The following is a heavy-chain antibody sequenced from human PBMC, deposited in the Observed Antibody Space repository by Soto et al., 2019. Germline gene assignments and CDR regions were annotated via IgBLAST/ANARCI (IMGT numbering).Heavy chain of an antibody. V-gene: IGHV3-74*01. CDR1: GFTFSNYW. CDR2: LNIDGSTR. CDR3: ATSTYYYDSSPHTPIDY. D-gene: IGHD3-22*01. J-gene: IGHJ4*02. Sequence: PGGSLRLSCSASGFTFSNYWMHWVRQGPGKGLVRVARLNIDGSTRNYADSVKGRFTISRDNAQNTLFLQMNSLSAEDTAVYYCATSTYYYDSSPHTPIDYWGQGTLVTVSS.